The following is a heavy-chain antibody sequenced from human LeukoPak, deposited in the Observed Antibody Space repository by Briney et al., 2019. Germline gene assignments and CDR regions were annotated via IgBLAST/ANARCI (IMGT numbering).Heavy chain of an antibody. CDR2: VYYSGST. D-gene: IGHD4-23*01. V-gene: IGHV4-39*01. CDR1: GGSISSRSYY. J-gene: IGHJ4*02. Sequence: SETLSLTCTVSGGSISSRSYYCGWIRQPPGKGLEWIGSVYYSGSTYYNPSPQSRVTISVDTSKNQFSLQLTSVTAADTAVFYCARQTWGGNYHPYYFDYWGQGTLVPVSS. CDR3: ARQTWGGNYHPYYFDY.